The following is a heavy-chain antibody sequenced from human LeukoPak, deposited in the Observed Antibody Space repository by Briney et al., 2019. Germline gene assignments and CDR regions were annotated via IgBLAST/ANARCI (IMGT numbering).Heavy chain of an antibody. CDR3: ARMGDFWSGLKAFDI. CDR2: ISSNGGST. J-gene: IGHJ3*02. D-gene: IGHD3-3*01. V-gene: IGHV3-64*01. Sequence: GGSLRLSCAASGFTFSSYAMHWVRQAPGKGLEYVSAISSNGGSTYYANSVKGRFTISRDNSKNTLYLQMGSLRAEDMAVYYCARMGDFWSGLKAFDIWGQGTMVTVSS. CDR1: GFTFSSYA.